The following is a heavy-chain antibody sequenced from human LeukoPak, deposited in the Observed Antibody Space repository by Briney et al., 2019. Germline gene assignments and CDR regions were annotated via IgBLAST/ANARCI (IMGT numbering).Heavy chain of an antibody. CDR2: ISSSSSTI. J-gene: IGHJ4*02. D-gene: IGHD5-18*01. CDR3: ARDYFGGYSYGPYDY. CDR1: GFTFSSYS. Sequence: PGGSLRLSCAASGFTFSSYSMNWVRQAPGKGLEWVSYISSSSSTIYYADSVKGRFTISRDNAKNSLYLQMNSLRAEDTAVYYCARDYFGGYSYGPYDYWGQGTLVTVSS. V-gene: IGHV3-48*01.